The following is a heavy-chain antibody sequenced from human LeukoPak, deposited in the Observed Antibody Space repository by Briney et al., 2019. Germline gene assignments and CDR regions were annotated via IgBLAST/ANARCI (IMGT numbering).Heavy chain of an antibody. CDR1: GFSISSYY. CDR3: WGRDSRSGGDPFY. V-gene: IGHV4-59*08. D-gene: IGHD3-16*01. CDR2: INYGGST. Sequence: SESLSLTCTVSGFSISSYYWSWIRQPPGKGLEWVAYINYGGSTNYNPSPERRGTMSVDTSKNQFSLLLISGIGADTAVFYYWGRDSRSGGDPFYWGRGTLVTVAS. J-gene: IGHJ4*02.